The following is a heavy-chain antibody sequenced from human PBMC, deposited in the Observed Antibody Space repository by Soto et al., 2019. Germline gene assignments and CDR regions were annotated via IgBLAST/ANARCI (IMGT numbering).Heavy chain of an antibody. Sequence: GGSLRLSCAASGLTFSSYSMNWVRQAPGKGLEWVSSISSSSSYIYYADSVKGRFTISRDNAKNSLYLQMNSLRAEDTAVYYCARDQNSAPGWFDPWGQGTLVTVSS. CDR2: ISSSSSYI. J-gene: IGHJ5*02. D-gene: IGHD6-13*01. V-gene: IGHV3-21*01. CDR3: ARDQNSAPGWFDP. CDR1: GLTFSSYS.